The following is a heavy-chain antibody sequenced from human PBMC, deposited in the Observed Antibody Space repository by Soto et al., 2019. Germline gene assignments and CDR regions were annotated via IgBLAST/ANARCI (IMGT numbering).Heavy chain of an antibody. V-gene: IGHV3-30*03. D-gene: IGHD1-26*01. CDR2: ISYDGSNK. CDR1: GFTFSHYG. CDR3: ARYSGKYQGPIDY. Sequence: QVQLVESGGGVVQPGRSLRLSCAASGFTFSHYGIHWVRQAPGKGLEWLAVISYDGSNKHYADSVKGRFTVSRDNSKNTLYLQMNSLRDEDTAVYFCARYSGKYQGPIDYWGQGTMVTGSS. J-gene: IGHJ4*02.